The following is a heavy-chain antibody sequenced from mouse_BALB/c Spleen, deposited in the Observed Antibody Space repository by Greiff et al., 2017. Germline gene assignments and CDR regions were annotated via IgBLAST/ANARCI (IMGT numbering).Heavy chain of an antibody. J-gene: IGHJ2*01. Sequence: EVHLVESGGGLVQPGGSLKLSCAASGFTFSSYGMSWVRQTPDKRLELVATINSNGGSTYYPDSVKGRFTISRDNAKNTLYLQMSSLKSEDTAMYYCARAEGYYDYWGQGTTLTVSS. CDR1: GFTFSSYG. V-gene: IGHV5-6-3*01. CDR3: ARAEGYYDY. D-gene: IGHD2-3*01. CDR2: INSNGGST.